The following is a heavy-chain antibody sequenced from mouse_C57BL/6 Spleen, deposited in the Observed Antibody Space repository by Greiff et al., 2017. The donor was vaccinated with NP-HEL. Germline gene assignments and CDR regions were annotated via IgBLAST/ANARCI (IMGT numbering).Heavy chain of an antibody. Sequence: EVQLQESGAELVKPGASVKLSCTASGFNIKDYYMPWVKQRTEQGLEWIGRIDPEDGETKYAPKFQGKATLTADTSSNTAYLQLSSLTSEDTAVYYCAYGYDEGFAYWGQGTLVTVSA. CDR3: AYGYDEGFAY. CDR2: IDPEDGET. D-gene: IGHD2-2*01. V-gene: IGHV14-2*01. CDR1: GFNIKDYY. J-gene: IGHJ3*01.